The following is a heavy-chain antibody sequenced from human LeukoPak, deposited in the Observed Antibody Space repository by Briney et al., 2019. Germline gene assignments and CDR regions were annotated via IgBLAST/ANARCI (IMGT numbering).Heavy chain of an antibody. D-gene: IGHD4-17*01. CDR1: GFPFSSYW. CDR3: ARGDYGDAQSVD. J-gene: IGHJ4*02. V-gene: IGHV3-7*01. Sequence: PGGSLSLSWGASGFPFSSYWMSWVRQAPGKGLEGVANIKQDGSEKYYVDSVKGRFTISRDNAKNSLYLQMNSLRAEDTAVYYCARGDYGDAQSVDWGQGTLVTVSS. CDR2: IKQDGSEK.